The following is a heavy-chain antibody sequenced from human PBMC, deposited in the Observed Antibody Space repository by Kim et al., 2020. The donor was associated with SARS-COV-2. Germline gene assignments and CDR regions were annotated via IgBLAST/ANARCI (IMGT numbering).Heavy chain of an antibody. J-gene: IGHJ4*02. Sequence: YNDYAVSVKSRITITPDTSKTQFSLQLNSVTPEDTAVYYCARSSSGTFDYWGQGTLVTVSS. D-gene: IGHD3-10*01. CDR3: ARSSSGTFDY. CDR2: YN. V-gene: IGHV6-1*01.